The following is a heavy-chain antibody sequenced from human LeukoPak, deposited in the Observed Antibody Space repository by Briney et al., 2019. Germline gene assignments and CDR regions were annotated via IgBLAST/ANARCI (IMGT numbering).Heavy chain of an antibody. D-gene: IGHD1-26*01. CDR1: GGSISSYY. CDR3: ARGVNSGYFDY. V-gene: IGHV4-59*01. J-gene: IGHJ4*02. Sequence: SETLSLTCTVSGGSISSYYWSWIRQPPGKGLEWIGYIYYSGCTNYSPSLKSRVTISLDTSKNQFSLKLSSVTAADTAVYYCARGVNSGYFDYCGQGTLVTVSS. CDR2: IYYSGCT.